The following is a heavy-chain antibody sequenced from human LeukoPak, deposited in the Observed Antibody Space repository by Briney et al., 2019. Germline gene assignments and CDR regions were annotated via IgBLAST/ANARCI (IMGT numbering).Heavy chain of an antibody. CDR1: GFTFSSYW. D-gene: IGHD5-18*01. J-gene: IGHJ4*02. Sequence: GGSLRLSCAASGFTFSSYWMSWVRQAPGKGLEWVANIKQDGSEKYYVDSVKGRFTISRDNAKNSLYLQMNSLRAEDTAVYYCARVGSAMVRVYFDSWGQGTLVTVSS. CDR3: ARVGSAMVRVYFDS. CDR2: IKQDGSEK. V-gene: IGHV3-7*01.